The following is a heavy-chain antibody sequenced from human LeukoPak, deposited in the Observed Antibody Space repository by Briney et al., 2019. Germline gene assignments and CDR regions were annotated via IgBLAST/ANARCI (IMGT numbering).Heavy chain of an antibody. CDR3: ARDYYGSGSPIYDY. CDR1: GGTFSSYA. J-gene: IGHJ4*02. D-gene: IGHD3-10*01. V-gene: IGHV1-69*04. Sequence: ASVKVSCKASGGTFSSYAISWVRQAPGQGLEWMGRIIPILGIANYAQKFQGRVTITADKSTSTAYMELSSLRSEDTAVYYCARDYYGSGSPIYDYRGQGTLVTVSS. CDR2: IIPILGIA.